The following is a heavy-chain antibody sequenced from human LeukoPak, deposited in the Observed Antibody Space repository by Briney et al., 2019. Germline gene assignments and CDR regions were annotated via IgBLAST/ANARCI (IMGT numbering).Heavy chain of an antibody. D-gene: IGHD2-2*01. CDR2: INPYSGGT. J-gene: IGHJ4*02. V-gene: IGHV1-2*02. CDR3: VRDRTKYCSSTSCPLDY. CDR1: GYSFTGYY. Sequence: ASVKVSCKASGYSFTGYYMHWVRQAPGQGLEWMGWINPYSGGTNYAQKFQGRVTMTRDTFISTAYMELSRLRSDDTAVYYCVRDRTKYCSSTSCPLDYWGQGTLVTVSS.